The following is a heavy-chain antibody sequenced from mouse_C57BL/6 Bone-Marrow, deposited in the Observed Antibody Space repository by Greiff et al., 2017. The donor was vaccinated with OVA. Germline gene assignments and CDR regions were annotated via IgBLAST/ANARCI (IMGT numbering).Heavy chain of an antibody. J-gene: IGHJ1*03. Sequence: EVQLQQSGPVLVKPGASVKMSCKASGYTFTDYYMNWVKQSHGKSLEWIGVINPYNGGTSYNQKFKGKATLTVDKSSSTAYMELNSLTSEDSAVYYCAGGAFITTVVEYFDVWGTGTTVTVSS. CDR3: AGGAFITTVVEYFDV. D-gene: IGHD1-1*01. CDR2: INPYNGGT. V-gene: IGHV1-19*01. CDR1: GYTFTDYY.